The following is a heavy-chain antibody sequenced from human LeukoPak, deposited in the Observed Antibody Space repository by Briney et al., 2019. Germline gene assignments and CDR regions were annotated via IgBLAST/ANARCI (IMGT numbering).Heavy chain of an antibody. Sequence: GGSLRLSCAASGFTFGSYWMHWVRQAPGKGLVWVSRINGDGSSTSYADSVKGRFTISRDNAKNTLYLQMNSLRAEDTAVYYCARARDGYNSSRAGDYWGQGTLVTVSS. D-gene: IGHD5-24*01. CDR2: INGDGSST. CDR3: ARARDGYNSSRAGDY. V-gene: IGHV3-74*01. J-gene: IGHJ4*02. CDR1: GFTFGSYW.